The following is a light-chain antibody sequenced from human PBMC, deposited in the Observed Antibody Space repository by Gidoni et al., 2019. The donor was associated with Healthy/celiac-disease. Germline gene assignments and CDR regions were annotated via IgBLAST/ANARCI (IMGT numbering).Light chain of an antibody. CDR2: AAS. CDR3: QQYYRYSPT. Sequence: AIRMAQSPSSFSASTGDRVTITCRASQGISRYLAWYQQKPGKAPKLRIYAASTLQSGVPSRFSGSGSGTDFTLTISCLQSEDFATYYCQQYYRYSPTFGQXTKVEIK. V-gene: IGKV1-8*01. CDR1: QGISRY. J-gene: IGKJ1*01.